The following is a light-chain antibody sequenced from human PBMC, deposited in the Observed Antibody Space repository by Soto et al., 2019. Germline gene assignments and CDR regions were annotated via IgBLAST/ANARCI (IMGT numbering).Light chain of an antibody. CDR3: QQYGDSPWT. CDR1: QSVGTTY. V-gene: IGKV3-20*01. J-gene: IGKJ1*01. Sequence: EIVLTQSPGTLSLSPGERATLSCRASQSVGTTYLAWYQQKPGQAPRLLIYGASSRATGIPDRSSGSGSGTDFTLTISRLEPEDFAVYYCQQYGDSPWTFGQGTKVDI. CDR2: GAS.